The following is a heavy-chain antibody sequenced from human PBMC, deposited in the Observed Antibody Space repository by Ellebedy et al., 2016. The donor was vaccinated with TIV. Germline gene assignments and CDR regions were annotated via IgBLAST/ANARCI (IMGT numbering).Heavy chain of an antibody. CDR3: ARTDPWQPTDD. J-gene: IGHJ4*02. CDR2: VYYSGSP. D-gene: IGHD2-21*02. Sequence: MPSETLSLTCSVSAGSVSSTRYYWAWFRQPPGKGLEYIGSVYYSGSPYYNPSFKSRVTLSADTSKNQFSLNLRTVTAADTAVYYCARTDPWQPTDDWGQGILVSVSS. CDR1: AGSVSSTRYY. V-gene: IGHV4-39*01.